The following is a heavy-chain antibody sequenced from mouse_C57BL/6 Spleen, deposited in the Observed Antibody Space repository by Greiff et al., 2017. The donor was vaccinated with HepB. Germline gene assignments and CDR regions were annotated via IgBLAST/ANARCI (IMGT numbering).Heavy chain of an antibody. CDR2: IDPSDSYT. CDR3: ARRTVVPFDY. J-gene: IGHJ2*01. V-gene: IGHV1-69*01. CDR1: GYTFTSYW. D-gene: IGHD1-1*01. Sequence: VQLQQSGAELVMPGASVKLSCKASGYTFTSYWMHWVKQRPGQGLEWIGEIDPSDSYTNYNQKFKGKSTLTVDKSSSTAYMQLSSLTSEDSAVYYCARRTVVPFDYWGQGTTLTVSS.